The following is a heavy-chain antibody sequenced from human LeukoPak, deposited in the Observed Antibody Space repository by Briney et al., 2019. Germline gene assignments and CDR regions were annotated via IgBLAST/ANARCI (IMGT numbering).Heavy chain of an antibody. CDR3: ASVWIGGSAYYFDAY. J-gene: IGHJ4*02. D-gene: IGHD2/OR15-2a*01. CDR2: IIPIFGTA. CDR1: GGTFISYA. Sequence: SVKVSCKASGGTFISYAISWVRQAPGQGLEWMGRIIPIFGTANYAQKFQGRVTITTDESTSTAYMELSSLRSEDTAVYYCASVWIGGSAYYFDAYWGQGTLVTVSS. V-gene: IGHV1-69*05.